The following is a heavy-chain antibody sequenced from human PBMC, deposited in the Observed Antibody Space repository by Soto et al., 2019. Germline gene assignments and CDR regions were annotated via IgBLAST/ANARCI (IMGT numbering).Heavy chain of an antibody. Sequence: ASLKVSCKASGYTFTSYAMHWVRQAPGQRLEWMGWINAGNGNTKYSQRFQGRVTMTTDTSTSTAYMELRSLRSDDTAVYYCARFQNYDILTGYTESDYWGQGALVTVSP. J-gene: IGHJ4*02. D-gene: IGHD3-9*01. CDR2: INAGNGNT. CDR3: ARFQNYDILTGYTESDY. CDR1: GYTFTSYA. V-gene: IGHV1-3*01.